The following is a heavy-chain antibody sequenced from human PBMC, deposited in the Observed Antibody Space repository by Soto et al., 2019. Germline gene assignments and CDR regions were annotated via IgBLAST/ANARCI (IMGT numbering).Heavy chain of an antibody. Sequence: QVQLVQSGAEVKKPGSSVKVSCKASGGTFSSYAISWVRQAPGQGLEWMGGIIPIFGTATYAQKFQGRVTITADEATSTAYMELSSLRSEDTAVYYCARVRGGDRHLYWYFDLWGRGTLVTVSS. J-gene: IGHJ2*01. D-gene: IGHD2-21*02. CDR3: ARVRGGDRHLYWYFDL. V-gene: IGHV1-69*01. CDR2: IIPIFGTA. CDR1: GGTFSSYA.